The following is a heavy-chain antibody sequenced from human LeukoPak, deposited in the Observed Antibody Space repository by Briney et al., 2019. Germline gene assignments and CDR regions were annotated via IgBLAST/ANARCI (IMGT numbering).Heavy chain of an antibody. J-gene: IGHJ4*02. V-gene: IGHV1-8*01. CDR2: MNPNSGNT. D-gene: IGHD3-22*01. CDR1: GYTFTRYD. Sequence: ASVKVSCKTSGYTFTRYDINWVRQATGPGLEWMGWMNPNSGNTGYAQKFQGRVTMTRNTSISTAYMELSSLRSEDTAVYYCARGRPRSGYYYWGQGTLVTVSS. CDR3: ARGRPRSGYYY.